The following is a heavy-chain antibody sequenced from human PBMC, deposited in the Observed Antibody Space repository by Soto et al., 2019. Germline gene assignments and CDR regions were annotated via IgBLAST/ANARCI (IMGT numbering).Heavy chain of an antibody. Sequence: PGGSLRLSCAASGFTFSSYWMHWVRQAPGKGLVWVSRINSDGSSTSYADSVKGRFTISRDNAKNTLYLQMNSLRAEDTAVYYCARAGTYYDILTGERSYYYYYGMDVWGQGTTVTVSS. CDR1: GFTFSSYW. D-gene: IGHD3-9*01. CDR3: ARAGTYYDILTGERSYYYYYGMDV. J-gene: IGHJ6*02. CDR2: INSDGSST. V-gene: IGHV3-74*01.